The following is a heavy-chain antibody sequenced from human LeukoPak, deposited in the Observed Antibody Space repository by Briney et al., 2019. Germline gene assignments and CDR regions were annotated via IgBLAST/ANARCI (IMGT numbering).Heavy chain of an antibody. Sequence: GGSLRLSCAASGFTFSSSWMHWVRQAPEKGLVWVSSLTDSGGTTYYVDSVKGRFTISRDNSKNTLYLHMNSLRAEDTAMYYCVKKRDAFDIWGQGTVVAVSS. CDR2: LTDSGGTT. CDR3: VKKRDAFDI. D-gene: IGHD5-24*01. V-gene: IGHV3-23*01. J-gene: IGHJ3*02. CDR1: GFTFSSSW.